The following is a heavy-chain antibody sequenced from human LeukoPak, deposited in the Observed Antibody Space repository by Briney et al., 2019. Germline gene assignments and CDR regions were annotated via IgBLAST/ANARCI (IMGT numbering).Heavy chain of an antibody. CDR2: IIPIFGTA. CDR3: ARDAEYSYDDAFDI. D-gene: IGHD5-18*01. CDR1: GGTFSSYA. J-gene: IGHJ3*02. V-gene: IGHV1-69*05. Sequence: ASVRVSCKASGGTFSSYAISWVRQAPGQGLEWMGGIIPIFGTANYAQKFQGRVTITTDESTSTAYMELSSLRSEDTAVYYCARDAEYSYDDAFDIWGQGTMVTVSS.